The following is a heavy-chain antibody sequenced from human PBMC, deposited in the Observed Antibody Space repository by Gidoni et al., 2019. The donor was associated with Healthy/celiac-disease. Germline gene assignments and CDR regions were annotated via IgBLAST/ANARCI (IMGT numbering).Heavy chain of an antibody. J-gene: IGHJ1*01. D-gene: IGHD4-17*01. CDR1: GFTFSSYA. CDR3: ARGGGDNAEYFQH. V-gene: IGHV3-30-3*01. Sequence: QVQLVESGGGVVQPGRSLRLSCAASGFTFSSYAMHWVRQAPGKGLEWVAVISYDGSNKYYADSVKGRFTISRDNSKNTLYLQMNSLRAEDTAVYYCARGGGDNAEYFQHWGQGTLVTVSS. CDR2: ISYDGSNK.